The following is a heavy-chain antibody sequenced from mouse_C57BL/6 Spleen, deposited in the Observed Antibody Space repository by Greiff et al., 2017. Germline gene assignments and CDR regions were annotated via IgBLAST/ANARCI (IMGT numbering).Heavy chain of an antibody. D-gene: IGHD2-2*01. Sequence: EVQRVESGGGLVKPGGSLKLSCAASGFTFSSYAMSWVRQTPEKRLEWVATISDGGSYTYYPDNVKGRFTISRDNAKNNLYLQMSHLKSEDTAMYYCARDRGYGFLMDYGGQGTSVTVSS. CDR2: ISDGGSYT. CDR3: ARDRGYGFLMDY. J-gene: IGHJ4*01. CDR1: GFTFSSYA. V-gene: IGHV5-4*01.